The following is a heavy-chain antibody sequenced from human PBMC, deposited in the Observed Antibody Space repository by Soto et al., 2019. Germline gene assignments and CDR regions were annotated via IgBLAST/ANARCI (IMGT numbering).Heavy chain of an antibody. CDR3: ARGGGFYYMDV. Sequence: SETLSLTCAVYGGSFIDYYWSWVRQPPGKGLEWIGEINHSGAINYNPSLKSRVSMSLDASKNYVSLTLSPVTAADTAVYYCARGGGFYYMDVWDNGTTVTVSS. D-gene: IGHD3-10*01. V-gene: IGHV4-34*01. CDR1: GGSFIDYY. CDR2: INHSGAI. J-gene: IGHJ6*03.